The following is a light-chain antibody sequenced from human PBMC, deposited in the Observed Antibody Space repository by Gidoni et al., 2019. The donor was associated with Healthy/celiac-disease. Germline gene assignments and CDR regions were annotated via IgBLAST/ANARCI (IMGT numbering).Light chain of an antibody. CDR1: QSISSY. Sequence: DIQMPQSPPSLSASVGDRVTITCRASQSISSYLNWYQQKPGKAPKLLIYAASSLQSGVPSRFSGSGSGTDFTLTISSLQPEDFATYYCQQSYSTPHTFGQXTKVEIK. CDR3: QQSYSTPHT. V-gene: IGKV1-39*01. J-gene: IGKJ1*01. CDR2: AAS.